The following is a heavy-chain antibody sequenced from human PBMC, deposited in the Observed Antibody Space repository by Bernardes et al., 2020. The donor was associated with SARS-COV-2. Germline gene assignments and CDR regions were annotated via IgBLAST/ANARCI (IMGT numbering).Heavy chain of an antibody. D-gene: IGHD6-19*01. CDR3: ARDTPGVGGWYSGAFDY. V-gene: IGHV4-31*03. Sequence: SETLSLTCTFSGGSISSGGYYWSWIRQHPGKGLEWIGYIYYSGSTHYNPSLKSRVTISVDTSKNQFSLKLSSVTAADTAVYYCARDTPGVGGWYSGAFDYWGQGTLVTVSS. CDR1: GGSISSGGYY. CDR2: IYYSGST. J-gene: IGHJ4*02.